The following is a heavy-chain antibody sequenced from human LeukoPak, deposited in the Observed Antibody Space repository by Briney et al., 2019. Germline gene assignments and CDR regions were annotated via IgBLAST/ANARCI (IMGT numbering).Heavy chain of an antibody. Sequence: SETLSLTCTVSGGSISSYYWSRLRQPPGKGLEWIGYIYHTGSTNSNPSLKSRVTISVDTSKNQFSLKLSSVTAADTAVYYCARHANSDAFDIWGQGTMVTVSS. D-gene: IGHD4/OR15-4a*01. CDR2: IYHTGST. CDR3: ARHANSDAFDI. V-gene: IGHV4-59*01. CDR1: GGSISSYY. J-gene: IGHJ3*02.